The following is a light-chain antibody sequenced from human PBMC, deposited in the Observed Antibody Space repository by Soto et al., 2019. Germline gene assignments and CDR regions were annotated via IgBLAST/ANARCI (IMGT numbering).Light chain of an antibody. CDR3: ISYAGSSIWV. V-gene: IGLV2-8*01. Sequence: QSALTQPPSASGSPGQSVTISCTGTSSDVGAYNYVSWYQQHPGKAPKLMIYDVTKRPSGVPDRFSGSKSGNTASLTVSGLQAEDEAEYYCISYAGSSIWVFGGGTKLTVL. CDR1: SSDVGAYNY. J-gene: IGLJ3*02. CDR2: DVT.